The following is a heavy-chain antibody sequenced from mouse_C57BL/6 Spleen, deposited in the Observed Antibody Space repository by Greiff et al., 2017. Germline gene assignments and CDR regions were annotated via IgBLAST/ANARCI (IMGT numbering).Heavy chain of an antibody. CDR3: ARDGDYYGYAMDY. CDR2: IYPSDSET. Sequence: VQLQQSGAELVRPGSSVKLSCKASGYTFTSYWMDWVKQRPGQGLEWIGNIYPSDSETHYNQKFKDKATLTVDKSSSTAYMQLSSLTSEDSAVYYCARDGDYYGYAMDYWGQGTSVTVSS. J-gene: IGHJ4*01. D-gene: IGHD1-1*01. CDR1: GYTFTSYW. V-gene: IGHV1-61*01.